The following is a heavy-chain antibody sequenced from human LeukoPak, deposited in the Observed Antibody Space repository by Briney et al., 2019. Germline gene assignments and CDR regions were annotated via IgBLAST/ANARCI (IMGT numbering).Heavy chain of an antibody. V-gene: IGHV3-23*01. CDR1: GFTFSSYA. D-gene: IGHD3-3*01. CDR2: ISGSGGST. Sequence: GGSLRLSCAASGFTFSSYAMSWVRQAPGKGLEWVSAISGSGGSTYYADSVKGRFTISRDNSKNTLYLQMNSLRAEDTAVYYCANPAFFGVVTTNNDYWGQGTLVTVSS. CDR3: ANPAFFGVVTTNNDY. J-gene: IGHJ4*02.